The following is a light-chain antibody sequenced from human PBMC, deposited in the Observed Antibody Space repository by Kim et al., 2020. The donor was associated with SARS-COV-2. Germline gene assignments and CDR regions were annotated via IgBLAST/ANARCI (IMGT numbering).Light chain of an antibody. CDR1: QSVSSK. CDR2: GAS. CDR3: QHYNNWPPWT. Sequence: SPWERATLSCRASQSVSSKLAWYQQKPGQSPRLVIYGASTRATGIPARFSGSGSGTEFTLTISSLQSEDFAVYYCQHYNNWPPWTFGQGTKVDIK. V-gene: IGKV3-15*01. J-gene: IGKJ1*01.